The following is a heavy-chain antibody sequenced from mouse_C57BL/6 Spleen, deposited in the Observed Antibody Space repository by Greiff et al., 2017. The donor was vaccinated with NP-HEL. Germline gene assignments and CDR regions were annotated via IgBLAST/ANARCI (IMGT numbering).Heavy chain of an antibody. Sequence: VQGVESGGGLVKPGGSLKLSCAASGFTFSSYAMSWVRQTPEKRLEWVATISDGGSYTYYPDNVKGRFTISRDNAKNNLYLQMSHLKSEDTAMYYCAREGPYGNYVDYWGQGTTLTVSS. D-gene: IGHD2-1*01. J-gene: IGHJ2*01. CDR1: GFTFSSYA. CDR2: ISDGGSYT. CDR3: AREGPYGNYVDY. V-gene: IGHV5-4*01.